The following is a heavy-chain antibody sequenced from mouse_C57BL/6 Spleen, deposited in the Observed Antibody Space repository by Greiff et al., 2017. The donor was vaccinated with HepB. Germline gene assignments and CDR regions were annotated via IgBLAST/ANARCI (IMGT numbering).Heavy chain of an antibody. J-gene: IGHJ4*01. V-gene: IGHV1-82*01. CDR2: IYPGDGDT. CDR1: GYAFSSSW. CDR3: ARGWSGAMDY. Sequence: VQLQESGPELVKPGASVKISCKASGYAFSSSWMNWVKQRPGKGLEWIGRIYPGDGDTNYNGKFKGKATLTADKSSSTAYMQLSSLTSEDSAVYFCARGWSGAMDYWGQGTSVTVSS. D-gene: IGHD1-1*02.